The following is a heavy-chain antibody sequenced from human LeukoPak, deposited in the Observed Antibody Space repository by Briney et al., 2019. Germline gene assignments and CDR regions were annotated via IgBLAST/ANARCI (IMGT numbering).Heavy chain of an antibody. J-gene: IGHJ4*02. D-gene: IGHD3-22*01. Sequence: GGSLRLSCAASGFTFGVYWMSWVRQAPGKGLEWLANIKEDGSEKYYVDSVKGRFTISRDNAKNSLYLQMNSLRAEDTALYYCARDRFYDCSGSYDYWGQGTLVTVSS. V-gene: IGHV3-7*03. CDR3: ARDRFYDCSGSYDY. CDR2: IKEDGSEK. CDR1: GFTFGVYW.